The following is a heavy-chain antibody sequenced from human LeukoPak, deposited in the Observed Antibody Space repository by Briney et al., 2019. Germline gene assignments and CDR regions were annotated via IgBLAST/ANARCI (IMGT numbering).Heavy chain of an antibody. Sequence: QPGGSLRLSCAASGFTLSSYAMSWVRQGPGKGLEWVSAISVSGNTYHADSVKGRFTISRDNSKNTLYLQMNSLRAEDTAVYYCANTYYYDSSGYPEYFQHWGQGTLVTVSS. CDR3: ANTYYYDSSGYPEYFQH. D-gene: IGHD3-22*01. CDR1: GFTLSSYA. CDR2: ISVSGNT. V-gene: IGHV3-23*01. J-gene: IGHJ1*01.